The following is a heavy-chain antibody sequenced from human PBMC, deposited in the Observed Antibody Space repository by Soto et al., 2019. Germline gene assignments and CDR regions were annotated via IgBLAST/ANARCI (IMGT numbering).Heavy chain of an antibody. CDR2: IYYILST. J-gene: IGHJ5*02. D-gene: IGHD4-17*01. V-gene: IGHV4-31*03. CDR1: GGSFSSGYYY. CDR3: AREFVYAHYGGGXDP. Sequence: RSLPCTVSGGSFSSGYYYCSWIRQHPGKGLEWIGHIYYILSTYYNPSLMSRVTISVDTSTKQFSLKLSSVTAADTALYYCAREFVYAHYGGGXDPWGQGTQVTXS.